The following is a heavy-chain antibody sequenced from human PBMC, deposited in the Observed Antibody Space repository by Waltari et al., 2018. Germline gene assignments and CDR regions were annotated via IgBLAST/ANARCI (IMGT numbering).Heavy chain of an antibody. CDR2: ITSGGSYI. V-gene: IGHV3-21*02. J-gene: IGHJ6*02. CDR1: SLPLQAYS. Sequence: EIRLVESGGGLVQPGGSLSLSCTVPSLPLQAYSINWVRPAPGKGLEWVSTITSGGSYIYYADSVEGRFTVSRDDAKKSVYLQMNGLRAEDTALYYCARDGDSTTGSGFAYYYGMDVWGPGTTVTVSS. CDR3: ARDGDSTTGSGFAYYYGMDV. D-gene: IGHD1-1*01.